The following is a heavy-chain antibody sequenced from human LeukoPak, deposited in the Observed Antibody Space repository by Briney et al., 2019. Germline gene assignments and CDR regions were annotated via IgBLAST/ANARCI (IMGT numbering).Heavy chain of an antibody. CDR1: GFTFSSYA. D-gene: IGHD6-13*01. V-gene: IGHV3-23*01. Sequence: GGSLRLSCAASGFTFSSYAMSWVRQAPGKGLEWVSAISGSGGSTYYADSVKGRFTISRDNSKNTLYLQMNSLRAEDTAVYYCAREKGPYSSSWYNYWGQGTLVTVS. CDR2: ISGSGGST. CDR3: AREKGPYSSSWYNY. J-gene: IGHJ4*02.